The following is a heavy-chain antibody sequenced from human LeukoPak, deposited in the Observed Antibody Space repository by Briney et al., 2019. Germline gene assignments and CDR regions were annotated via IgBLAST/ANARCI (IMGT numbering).Heavy chain of an antibody. J-gene: IGHJ4*02. CDR1: GFTFDDYG. CDR3: AKGPSSGWYYFDY. CDR2: ISWNSGSI. V-gene: IGHV3-9*03. D-gene: IGHD6-19*01. Sequence: GRSLRLSCAASGFTFDDYGMHWVRQAPGKGLEWVSGISWNSGSIGYADSVKGRFTISRDNAKNYLYLQMNSLRAEDMALYYCAKGPSSGWYYFDYWGQGTLVTVSS.